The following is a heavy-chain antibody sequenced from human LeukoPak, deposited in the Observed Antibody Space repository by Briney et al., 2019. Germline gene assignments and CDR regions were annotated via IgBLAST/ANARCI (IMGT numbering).Heavy chain of an antibody. CDR3: ARFEYYYGSGSHDY. D-gene: IGHD3-10*01. Sequence: GGSLRLSCAASGFTFSSYSMNWVRQAPGKGLEWVSYISSSSSTIYYADSVKGRFTISRDNAKNSLYLQMNSLRAEDTDVYYCARFEYYYGSGSHDYWGQGTLVTVSS. CDR2: ISSSSSTI. J-gene: IGHJ4*02. V-gene: IGHV3-48*01. CDR1: GFTFSSYS.